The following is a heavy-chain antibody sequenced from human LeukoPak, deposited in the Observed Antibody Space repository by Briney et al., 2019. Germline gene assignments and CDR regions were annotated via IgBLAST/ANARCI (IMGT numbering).Heavy chain of an antibody. D-gene: IGHD2-15*01. CDR1: GFTFDDYG. J-gene: IGHJ6*03. Sequence: GGSLRLSCAASGFTFDDYGMSWVRQAPGKGLEWVSGINWNGGSTGYADSVKGRFTISRDNAKNSLYLQMNSLRAEDTALYYCARGCGSGGSCYYDYYYYYMDVWGKGTTVTVSS. CDR3: ARGCGSGGSCYYDYYYYYMDV. CDR2: INWNGGST. V-gene: IGHV3-20*04.